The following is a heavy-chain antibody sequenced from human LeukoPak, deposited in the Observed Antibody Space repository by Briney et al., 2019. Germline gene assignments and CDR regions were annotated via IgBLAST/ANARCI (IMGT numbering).Heavy chain of an antibody. CDR1: GFTLSSYV. V-gene: IGHV3-23*01. J-gene: IGHJ4*02. Sequence: GGSLRLSCAASGFTLSSYVMSWVRQAPGKGLEWVSAISGSGGSTYYADSVKGRFTISRDHSKNTLYLQMNSLRADDTAVYYCAKEGYDSGGYTSAYWGQGTLVTVSS. CDR2: ISGSGGST. CDR3: AKEGYDSGGYTSAY. D-gene: IGHD3-22*01.